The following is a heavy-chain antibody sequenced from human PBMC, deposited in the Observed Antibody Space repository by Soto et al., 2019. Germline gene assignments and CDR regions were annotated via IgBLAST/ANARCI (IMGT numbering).Heavy chain of an antibody. Sequence: GASVKVSCKTSGGTFSRYAVSWVRQAPGQGLEWMGGIIPVFGTAKYAQKFQGRVTITADESTSTASMELSGLRSEDTSVYYCTGRHGYNGDYFDYWGQGTLVTVS. J-gene: IGHJ4*02. D-gene: IGHD6-25*01. CDR1: GGTFSRYA. V-gene: IGHV1-69*13. CDR3: TGRHGYNGDYFDY. CDR2: IIPVFGTA.